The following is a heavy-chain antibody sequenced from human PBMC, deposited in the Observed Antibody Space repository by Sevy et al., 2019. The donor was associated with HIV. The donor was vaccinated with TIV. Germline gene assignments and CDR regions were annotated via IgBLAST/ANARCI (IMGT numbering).Heavy chain of an antibody. J-gene: IGHJ4*02. CDR2: IYYTRST. D-gene: IGHD5-18*01. CDR1: GDSISGYY. Sequence: SETLSLTCNVSGDSISGYYWSWIRQPPGKGLEWIGYIYYTRSTNYSPSLKSRVTISLDTSNNQFSLNLSSVTAADTAVYYCARGQYSYGYWREFDYWGQGTLVTVSS. CDR3: ARGQYSYGYWREFDY. V-gene: IGHV4-59*01.